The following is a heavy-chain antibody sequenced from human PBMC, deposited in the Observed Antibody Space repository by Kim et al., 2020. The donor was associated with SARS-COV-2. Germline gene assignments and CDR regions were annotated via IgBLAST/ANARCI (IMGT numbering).Heavy chain of an antibody. CDR3: ARTLTASFDAFDV. D-gene: IGHD3-10*01. Sequence: GGSLSLSCEASGFTFTNYWMHWVRQAPGKGLVWVSRINTDGSTANGADSVKGRFTISRDNAKNTVYLQLNSLSAEDTAVYYCARTLTASFDAFDVWGQGTMVTVSS. CDR1: GFTFTNYW. CDR2: INTDGSTA. V-gene: IGHV3-74*01. J-gene: IGHJ3*01.